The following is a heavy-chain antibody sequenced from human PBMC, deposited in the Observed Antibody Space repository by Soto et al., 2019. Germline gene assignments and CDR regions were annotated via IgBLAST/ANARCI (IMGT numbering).Heavy chain of an antibody. J-gene: IGHJ4*02. Sequence: ASVKVSCKVSGYTLTELSMHWVRQAPGKGLEWMGGFDPEDGETIYAQKFQGRVTMTEDTSTDTAYMELSSLRSEDTAVYYCATVYSSSSRGDYWGQGTLVTVSS. CDR1: GYTLTELS. CDR3: ATVYSSSSRGDY. V-gene: IGHV1-24*01. CDR2: FDPEDGET. D-gene: IGHD6-6*01.